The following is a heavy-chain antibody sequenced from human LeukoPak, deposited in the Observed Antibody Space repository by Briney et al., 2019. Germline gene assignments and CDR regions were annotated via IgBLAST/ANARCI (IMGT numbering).Heavy chain of an antibody. CDR2: IKQDGSEK. CDR3: ARDRFGYSYGPSYHFDY. Sequence: GGSLRLSCAASGFTFSSYWMSWVRQAPGKGLEWVANIKQDGSEKYYVDSVKGRFTISRDNAKNSLYLQMNSLRAEDTAVYYCARDRFGYSYGPSYHFDYWGQGTLVTVSS. V-gene: IGHV3-7*01. D-gene: IGHD5-18*01. J-gene: IGHJ4*02. CDR1: GFTFSSYW.